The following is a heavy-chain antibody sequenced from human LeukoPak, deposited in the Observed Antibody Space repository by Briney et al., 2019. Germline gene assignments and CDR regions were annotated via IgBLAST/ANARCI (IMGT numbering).Heavy chain of an antibody. V-gene: IGHV3-48*01. CDR3: AFSGNYGVY. CDR1: GFTFSDYN. CDR2: ISSSSSTI. D-gene: IGHD1-26*01. Sequence: GGSLRLSCAASGFTFSDYNMNWVRQAPGKGQEWISYISSSSSTIYYADSVKGRFTISRDNAKNSLYLQMNSLRAEDTAVYYCAFSGNYGVYWGQGTLVTVSS. J-gene: IGHJ4*02.